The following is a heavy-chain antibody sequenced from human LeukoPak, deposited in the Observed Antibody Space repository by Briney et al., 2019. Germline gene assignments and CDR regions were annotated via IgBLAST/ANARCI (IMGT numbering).Heavy chain of an antibody. V-gene: IGHV3-21*01. CDR3: AKAGGYSGYGGYFDY. CDR2: ISVGSDYI. CDR1: GFTLSSYS. D-gene: IGHD5-12*01. Sequence: AGGSLRLSCVGSGFTLSSYSVNWVRQAPGKGLEWVSSISVGSDYIYYADSVKGRFTISRDNAKNSLYLQMNSLRAEDTAVYYCAKAGGYSGYGGYFDYWGQGTLVTVSS. J-gene: IGHJ4*02.